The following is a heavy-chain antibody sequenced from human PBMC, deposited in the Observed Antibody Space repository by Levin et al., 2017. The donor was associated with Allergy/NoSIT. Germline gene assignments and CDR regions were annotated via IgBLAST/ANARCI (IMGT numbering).Heavy chain of an antibody. J-gene: IGHJ6*02. Sequence: SETLSLTCTVSGDSISGGTFYWSWIRQRPGTGLEWIGFIHHSGSAYYNPSLKSRLMMSLNTSKSQFSLRVTSVTVADTAVYYCARDECAWLGECYGMDVWGQGTTVIVSS. V-gene: IGHV4-31*03. CDR3: ARDECAWLGECYGMDV. CDR1: GDSISGGTFY. CDR2: IHHSGSA. D-gene: IGHD3-10*01.